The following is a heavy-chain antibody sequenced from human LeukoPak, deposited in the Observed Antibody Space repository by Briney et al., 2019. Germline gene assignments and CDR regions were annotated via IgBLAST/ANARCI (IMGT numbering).Heavy chain of an antibody. D-gene: IGHD3-22*01. CDR2: IKSKTDGGTT. CDR3: TTDSMIVVVIENYMDV. CDR1: GFTFSNAW. J-gene: IGHJ6*03. Sequence: GGSLRLSCAASGFTFSNAWMSWVRQAPGKGLEWVGRIKSKTDGGTTDYAAPVKGRFTISRDDSKNTLYLQMNSLKTEDTAVYYCTTDSMIVVVIENYMDVWGKGTTVTVSS. V-gene: IGHV3-15*01.